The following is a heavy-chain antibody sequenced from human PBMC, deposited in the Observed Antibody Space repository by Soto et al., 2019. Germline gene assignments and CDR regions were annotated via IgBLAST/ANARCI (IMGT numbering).Heavy chain of an antibody. Sequence: QVQLVESGGGVVQPGGSRRLSCAASGFTFGTVGMHWILQAPGKGLEWVAVIYYDGSNKHYAESVKGRFTISRDNSANTLDLQMNSLRVEDTGVYYGAREGVSATPFRGSLDYWGQGLLVTVSS. V-gene: IGHV3-33*01. CDR3: AREGVSATPFRGSLDY. J-gene: IGHJ4*02. CDR1: GFTFGTVG. D-gene: IGHD1-26*01. CDR2: IYYDGSNK.